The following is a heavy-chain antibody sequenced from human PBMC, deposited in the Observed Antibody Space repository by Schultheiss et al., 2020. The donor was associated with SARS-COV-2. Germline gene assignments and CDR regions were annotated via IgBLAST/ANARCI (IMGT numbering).Heavy chain of an antibody. CDR3: ARAPRSYYDFWTGWFDP. V-gene: IGHV4-31*03. CDR2: IYYSGST. CDR1: GGSISSGGYY. Sequence: SETLSLTCTVSGGSISSGGYYWSWIRQHPGKGLEWFGYIYYSGSTYYNPSLKSRVTISVDKSKNQFSLKLSSVTAADTAVYYCARAPRSYYDFWTGWFDPWGQGTLVTVSS. D-gene: IGHD3-3*01. J-gene: IGHJ5*02.